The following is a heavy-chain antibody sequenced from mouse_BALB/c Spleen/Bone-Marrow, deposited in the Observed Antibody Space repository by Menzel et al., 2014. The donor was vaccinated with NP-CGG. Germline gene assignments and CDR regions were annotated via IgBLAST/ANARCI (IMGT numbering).Heavy chain of an antibody. CDR1: GFTFSSYG. J-gene: IGHJ3*01. Sequence: EVKVEESGGGLVQPGGSLKLSCADSGFTFSSYGMSWVRQTTDKRLELVATINSNGGSTYYPDSVKGRFTISRDNAKNPLYVQMISVNAEYTAWCYSAIDICNEFDLAWFAYLVQGTLVTVSA. V-gene: IGHV5-6-3*01. CDR2: INSNGGST. D-gene: IGHD6-1*01. CDR3: AIDICNEFDLAWFAY.